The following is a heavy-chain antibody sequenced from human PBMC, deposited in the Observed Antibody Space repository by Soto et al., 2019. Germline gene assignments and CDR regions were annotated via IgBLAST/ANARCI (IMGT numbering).Heavy chain of an antibody. CDR3: ARDKGAYYYGSGSYV. D-gene: IGHD3-10*01. CDR2: ISSSSSTI. Sequence: GGSLRLSCAASGFTFSSYSMNWVRQAPGKGLEWVSYISSSSSTIYYADSVKGRFTISRDNAKNSLYLQMNSLRAEDTAVYYCARDKGAYYYGSGSYVWGQGTTVTVSS. V-gene: IGHV3-48*01. J-gene: IGHJ6*02. CDR1: GFTFSSYS.